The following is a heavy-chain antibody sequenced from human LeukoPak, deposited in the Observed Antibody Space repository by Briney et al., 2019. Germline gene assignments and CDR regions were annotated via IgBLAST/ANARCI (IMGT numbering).Heavy chain of an antibody. J-gene: IGHJ4*02. Sequence: GGTLRLSCAASGFTFSTYGMTWVRQAPGKGLEWVSAISGSAATTFYADSVKGRFTISRDNSKNTLYLQMNSLRAEDTAVYYCAKDRSGSYDWGQGTLVTVSS. V-gene: IGHV3-23*01. D-gene: IGHD1-26*01. CDR2: ISGSAATT. CDR1: GFTFSTYG. CDR3: AKDRSGSYD.